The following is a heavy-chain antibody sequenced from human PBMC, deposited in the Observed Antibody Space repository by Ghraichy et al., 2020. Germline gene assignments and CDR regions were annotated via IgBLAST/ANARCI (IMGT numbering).Heavy chain of an antibody. CDR3: ARSQRQYSSSHEFDY. V-gene: IGHV1-8*01. Sequence: ASVKVSCKASGYTFSSYDIDWVRQAPGQGLEWMGWMNPNSGNTGYAQKFQGRVTMTRNTSISTAYMELSSLRSEDTAVYYCARSQRQYSSSHEFDYWCQVTLDTV. CDR1: GYTFSSYD. J-gene: IGHJ4*02. D-gene: IGHD6-13*01. CDR2: MNPNSGNT.